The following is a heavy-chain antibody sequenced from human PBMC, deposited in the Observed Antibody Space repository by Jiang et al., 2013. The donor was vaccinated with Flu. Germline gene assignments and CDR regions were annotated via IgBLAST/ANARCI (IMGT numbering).Heavy chain of an antibody. CDR3: ARVSGRITIFGVVINYYYGMDV. Sequence: SGAEVKKPGASVKVSCKASGYTFTSYGISWVRQAPGQGLEWMGWISAYNGNTNYAQKLQGRVTMTTDTSTSTAYMELRSLRSDDTAVYYCARVSGRITIFGVVINYYYGMDVWGQGTTVTVSS. V-gene: IGHV1-18*04. CDR2: ISAYNGNT. D-gene: IGHD3-3*01. J-gene: IGHJ6*02. CDR1: GYTFTSYG.